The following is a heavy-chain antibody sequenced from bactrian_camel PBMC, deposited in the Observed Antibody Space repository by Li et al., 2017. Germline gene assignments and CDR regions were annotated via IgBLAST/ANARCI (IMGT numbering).Heavy chain of an antibody. CDR1: GLTYRRIC. CDR3: ATDYGLGVFGY. CDR2: INSDGGQT. V-gene: IGHV3S1*01. Sequence: QLVESGGGSVQAGGSLRLSCAPSGLTYRRICIGWFRQAPGEEREEVASINSDGGQTSYAESVKDRFSISQDNAMNTVFLQMNSLKPVDTAVYYCATDYGLGVFGYWGQGTQVTVS. J-gene: IGHJ6*01. D-gene: IGHD5*01.